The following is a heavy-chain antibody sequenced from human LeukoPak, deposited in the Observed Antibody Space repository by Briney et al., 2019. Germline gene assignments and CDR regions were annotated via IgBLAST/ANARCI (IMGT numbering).Heavy chain of an antibody. CDR3: ARAPHCTTTSCFQGGYRFDY. CDR1: GYSISNGYY. D-gene: IGHD2-2*01. V-gene: IGHV4-38-2*02. J-gene: IGHJ4*02. CDR2: MFHSGST. Sequence: SETLSLTCTVSGYSISNGYYWGWIRQPPGKGLEWIGSMFHSGSTYYNPALKSRVTISVDTSKNQFSLKVSVVTAADTAVYYCARAPHCTTTSCFQGGYRFDYWGQGILVTVSS.